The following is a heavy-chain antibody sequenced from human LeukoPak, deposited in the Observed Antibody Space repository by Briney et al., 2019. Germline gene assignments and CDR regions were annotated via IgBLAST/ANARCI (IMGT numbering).Heavy chain of an antibody. J-gene: IGHJ6*02. CDR1: GYTFGSHY. Sequence: ASVKVSCKASGYTFGSHYISWVRQAPGQGLEWMGWISPNSGGTNYAQKFQGRVTMTRDTSISTAYMELSRLRSDDTAVYYCAREEIAVAGHYGMDVWGQGTTVTVSS. D-gene: IGHD6-19*01. V-gene: IGHV1-2*02. CDR2: ISPNSGGT. CDR3: AREEIAVAGHYGMDV.